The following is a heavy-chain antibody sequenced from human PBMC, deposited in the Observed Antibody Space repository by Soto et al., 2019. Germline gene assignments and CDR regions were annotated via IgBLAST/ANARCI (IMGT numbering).Heavy chain of an antibody. V-gene: IGHV1-18*04. CDR3: ARVGGYCSSTSCYYYYYGMDV. CDR1: GYTFTSYG. D-gene: IGHD2-2*01. J-gene: IGHJ6*02. Sequence: ASVKVSCKASGYTFTSYGISWVRQAPGQGPEWMGWISAYNGNTNYAQKLQGRVTMTTDTSTSTAYMELRSLRSDDTAVYYCARVGGYCSSTSCYYYYYGMDVWGQGTTVTVSS. CDR2: ISAYNGNT.